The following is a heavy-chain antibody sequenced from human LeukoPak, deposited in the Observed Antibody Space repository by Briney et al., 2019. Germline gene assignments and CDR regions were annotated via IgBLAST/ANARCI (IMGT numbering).Heavy chain of an antibody. J-gene: IGHJ4*02. Sequence: GGSLRLSCAASGFTFSSYWMSCVRKAPGKGLEWGSAISGSGGSTYYADSVKGRFTISRDNSKNTLYLQMNSLRAEDTAVYYCAKPGTTVTTDFDYWGQGTLVTVSS. CDR3: AKPGTTVTTDFDY. CDR1: GFTFSSYW. V-gene: IGHV3-23*01. D-gene: IGHD4-17*01. CDR2: ISGSGGST.